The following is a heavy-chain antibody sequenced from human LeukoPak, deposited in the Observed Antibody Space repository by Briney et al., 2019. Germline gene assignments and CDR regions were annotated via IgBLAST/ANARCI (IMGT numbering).Heavy chain of an antibody. V-gene: IGHV4-59*08. J-gene: IGHJ4*02. CDR3: ARGLYRYGRSTFDY. CDR2: ISYSGRT. CDR1: GGSISSDY. Sequence: PSETLSLTCTVSGGSISSDYWNWIRQPPGKGLEWIGYISYSGRTYYNPSLRSRVTISVDTSKNHFSLKLSSVTAADTAVYYCARGLYRYGRSTFDYWGQGTLVTVSS. D-gene: IGHD2-2*02.